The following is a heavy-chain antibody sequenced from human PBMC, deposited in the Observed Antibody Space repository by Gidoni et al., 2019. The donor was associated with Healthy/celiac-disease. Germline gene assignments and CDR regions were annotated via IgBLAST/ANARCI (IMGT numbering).Heavy chain of an antibody. J-gene: IGHJ4*02. CDR2: INPNSGGT. V-gene: IGHV1-2*02. CDR1: GYPFTGYY. D-gene: IGHD3-22*01. CDR3: ARFDSSGYLLDY. Sequence: QVPLVQSGAEVKQPGASVKVPCKPSGYPFTGYYMHWVRQAPGQGLVWMGWINPNSGGTNYAQKFQGRVTMTRDTSISTAYMELSRLRSDDTAVYYCARFDSSGYLLDYWGQGTLVTVSS.